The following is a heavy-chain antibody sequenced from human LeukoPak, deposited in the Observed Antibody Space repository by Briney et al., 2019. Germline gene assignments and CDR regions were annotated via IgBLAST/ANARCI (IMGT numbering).Heavy chain of an antibody. CDR3: ARGLGYYWYYFDY. V-gene: IGHV3-30-3*01. J-gene: IGHJ4*02. D-gene: IGHD1-26*01. Sequence: GRALRLSCAASGITFSSYAMHWVRQAPGKGLEWVAVISYDGSNKYYADSVKGRFTISRDNSKNTLYLQMNSLRAEDTAVYYCARGLGYYWYYFDYWGQGPGVTVSA. CDR2: ISYDGSNK. CDR1: GITFSSYA.